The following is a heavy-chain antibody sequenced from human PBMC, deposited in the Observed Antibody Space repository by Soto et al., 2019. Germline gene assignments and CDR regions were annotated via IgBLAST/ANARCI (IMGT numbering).Heavy chain of an antibody. CDR2: ISYDGSNK. V-gene: IGHV3-30-3*01. CDR1: RFTFSTYA. J-gene: IGHJ6*02. D-gene: IGHD6-6*01. CDR3: ARVGREYSSPWLYYYYYDMDV. Sequence: GGSLRLSCAASRFTFSTYALHWVRQAPGKGLDWVAVISYDGSNKYYADSVKGRFTISRDNSRNTLYLQMNSLRAEDTAGYYWARVGREYSSPWLYYYYYDMDVWGQGTRVTVSS.